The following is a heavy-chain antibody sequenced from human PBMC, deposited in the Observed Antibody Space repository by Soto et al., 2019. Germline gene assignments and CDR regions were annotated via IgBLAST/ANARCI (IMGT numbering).Heavy chain of an antibody. J-gene: IGHJ4*02. D-gene: IGHD3-22*01. Sequence: SETLSLTCTVSGGSISSSSYYWGWIRQPPGKGLEWIGSIYYSGSTYYNPSLKGRVTISVDTSKNQFSLKLSSVTAADTAVYYCARRIIYYDSSGYYYFYYFDYWGQGTLVTVSS. CDR1: GGSISSSSYY. V-gene: IGHV4-39*01. CDR2: IYYSGST. CDR3: ARRIIYYDSSGYYYFYYFDY.